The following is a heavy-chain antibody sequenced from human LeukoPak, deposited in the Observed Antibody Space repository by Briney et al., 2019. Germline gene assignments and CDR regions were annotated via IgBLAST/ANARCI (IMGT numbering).Heavy chain of an antibody. V-gene: IGHV3-23*01. D-gene: IGHD3-16*01. CDR1: GFTFSSYA. Sequence: GGSLRLSCAASGFTFSSYAMTWVRQAPGKGLEWVSGITGSGVSTYYADSVKGRFTISRDNSKNTLYLQMNGLRVEDTAVYHCAKEGGSTVSATKYFDSWGQGTLVTVSS. J-gene: IGHJ4*02. CDR3: AKEGGSTVSATKYFDS. CDR2: ITGSGVST.